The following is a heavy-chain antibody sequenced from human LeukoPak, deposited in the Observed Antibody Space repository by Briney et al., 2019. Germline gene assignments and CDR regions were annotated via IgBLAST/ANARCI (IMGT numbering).Heavy chain of an antibody. Sequence: PSETLSLTCTVSGGSISSGGYYWSWIRQHPGKGLEWIGYIYYSGSTYYNPSLKSRVTISVDTSKNQFSLKLSSVTAADTAVYYRARFPPMVRGVKNYYYYGMDVWGQGTTVTVSS. CDR2: IYYSGST. CDR1: GGSISSGGYY. D-gene: IGHD3-10*01. J-gene: IGHJ6*02. V-gene: IGHV4-31*03. CDR3: ARFPPMVRGVKNYYYYGMDV.